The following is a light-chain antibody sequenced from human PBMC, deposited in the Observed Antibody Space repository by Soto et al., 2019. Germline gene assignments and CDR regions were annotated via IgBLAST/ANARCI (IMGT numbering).Light chain of an antibody. CDR2: DVS. J-gene: IGKJ5*01. CDR3: QEYGSSPIT. Sequence: EIIMTQSPATLSVSPGERVTLSSRAGQGVTTNFAWYQQKSGQSPRLLIYDVSSRATGVPDRFSGSGSGTDFTLTISRLEPEDFALYYCQEYGSSPITFGQGTRLENK. V-gene: IGKV3-20*01. CDR1: QGVTTN.